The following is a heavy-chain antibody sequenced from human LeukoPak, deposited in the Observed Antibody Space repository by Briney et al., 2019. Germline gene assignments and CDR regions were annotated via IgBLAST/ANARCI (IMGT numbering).Heavy chain of an antibody. J-gene: IGHJ6*02. D-gene: IGHD4-23*01. CDR1: GGSISSYY. Sequence: SETLSLTCTVSGGSISSYYWSWIRQSPGKGLEWIGYIYYSGSTNYNPSLKSRVTISVDTSKNQFSLKLSSVTAADTAVYYCARLGGPPYYYGMDVWGQGTTVTVSS. CDR2: IYYSGST. V-gene: IGHV4-59*08. CDR3: ARLGGPPYYYGMDV.